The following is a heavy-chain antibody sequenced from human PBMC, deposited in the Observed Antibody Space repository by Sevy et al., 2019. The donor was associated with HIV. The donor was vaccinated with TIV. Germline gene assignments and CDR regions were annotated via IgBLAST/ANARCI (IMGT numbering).Heavy chain of an antibody. CDR3: AHRRSKGITIPEFDY. Sequence: SGPTLVNPTQTLTLTCTFSGFSFTTSGVGVGWIRQPPGKALEWLALIYWDDDRRYSPSLKSRLTITRDTSKDQVVLTMANMDPVDTGTYYRAHRRSKGITIPEFDYWGQGALVTVSS. V-gene: IGHV2-5*02. J-gene: IGHJ4*02. CDR1: GFSFTTSGVG. D-gene: IGHD3-9*01. CDR2: IYWDDDR.